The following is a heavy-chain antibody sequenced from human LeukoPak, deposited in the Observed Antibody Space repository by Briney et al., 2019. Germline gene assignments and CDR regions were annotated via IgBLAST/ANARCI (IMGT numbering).Heavy chain of an antibody. Sequence: GRSPRLSCATSGFTFSSYAMHWVRQAPGKGLEWVAVVSYDGSNKFYADSVKGRFTISRDNSKNTLYLQMNSLRAEDTAVYFCARVRCSSAACNFAAMDVWGQGTTVTVSS. CDR2: VSYDGSNK. J-gene: IGHJ6*02. V-gene: IGHV3-30-3*01. D-gene: IGHD2-2*01. CDR1: GFTFSSYA. CDR3: ARVRCSSAACNFAAMDV.